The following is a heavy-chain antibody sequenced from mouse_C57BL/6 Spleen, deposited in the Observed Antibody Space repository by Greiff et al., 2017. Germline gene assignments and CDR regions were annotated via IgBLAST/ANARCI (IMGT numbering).Heavy chain of an antibody. D-gene: IGHD3-1*01. J-gene: IGHJ4*01. V-gene: IGHV1-72*01. CDR1: GHTFTSHW. CDR2: VDPNSGCT. Sequence: QVQLQQPGAELVKPGASVKLSCKASGHTFTSHWIHLVKQRPGRGLEWVGRVDPNSGCTKFNEKFKSKATLTVDKPFSPAFIHLSLLTSADPAVYYSARTGALESGMDYWGQGTSVTVSS. CDR3: ARTGALESGMDY.